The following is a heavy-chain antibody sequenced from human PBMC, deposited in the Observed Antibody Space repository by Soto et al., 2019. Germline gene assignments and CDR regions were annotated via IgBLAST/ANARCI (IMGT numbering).Heavy chain of an antibody. V-gene: IGHV6-1*01. CDR2: TYYRSKWYN. D-gene: IGHD2-2*01. J-gene: IGHJ5*01. Sequence: SQTLSHTCAISGDSVSSNSVAWNWIRQSPSRGLEWLGRTYYRSKWYNDYAVSVKSRITINPDTSKNQFSLQLNSVTPEDTAVYYCARTLAYCSSTSCYAPWFDSWGQGTLVTVSS. CDR3: ARTLAYCSSTSCYAPWFDS. CDR1: GDSVSSNSVA.